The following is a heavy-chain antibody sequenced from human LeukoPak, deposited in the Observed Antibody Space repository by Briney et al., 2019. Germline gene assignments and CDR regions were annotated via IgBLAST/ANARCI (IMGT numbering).Heavy chain of an antibody. CDR1: GGSFSGYY. CDR3: ARGIKGGRSSSLGWFDP. CDR2: TNHSGST. Sequence: SETLSLTCAVYGGSFSGYYWSWIRQPPGKGLEWIGETNHSGSTNYNPSLKSRVTISVDTSKNQFSLKLSSVTAADTAVYYCARGIKGGRSSSLGWFDPWGQGTLVTVSS. V-gene: IGHV4-34*01. D-gene: IGHD6-13*01. J-gene: IGHJ5*02.